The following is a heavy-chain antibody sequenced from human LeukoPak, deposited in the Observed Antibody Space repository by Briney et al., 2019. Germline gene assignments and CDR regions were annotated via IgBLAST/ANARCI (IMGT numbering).Heavy chain of an antibody. V-gene: IGHV4-38-2*01. CDR1: GYSISSGYY. CDR3: ARIVVVPAAIRYRPGNYFDY. CDR2: IYHSGST. Sequence: SENLSLTCAVSGYSISSGYYWGWIRQPPGTGLEWIGSIYHSGSTYYNPSLKSRVTISVDTSKNQFSLKLSSVTAADTAVYYCARIVVVPAAIRYRPGNYFDYWGQGTLVTVSS. J-gene: IGHJ4*02. D-gene: IGHD2-2*02.